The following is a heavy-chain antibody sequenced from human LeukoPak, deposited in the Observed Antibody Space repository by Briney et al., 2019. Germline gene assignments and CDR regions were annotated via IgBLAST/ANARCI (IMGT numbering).Heavy chain of an antibody. J-gene: IGHJ6*02. V-gene: IGHV1-3*01. CDR1: GYTFTSYA. D-gene: IGHD6-13*01. CDR2: INAGNGNT. CDR3: ARDYNWLAAAGSPIGMDV. Sequence: ASVKVSCKASGYTFTSYAMHWVRQAPGQRLEWMGWINAGNGNTKYSQKFQGRVTITRDTSASTAYMELSSLRSEDTAVYYCARDYNWLAAAGSPIGMDVWGQGTTVTVSS.